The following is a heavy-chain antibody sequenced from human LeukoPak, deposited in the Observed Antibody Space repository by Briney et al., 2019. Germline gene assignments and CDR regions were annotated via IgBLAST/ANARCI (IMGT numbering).Heavy chain of an antibody. CDR3: ARHDGESYYGRWFDP. V-gene: IGHV4-39*01. Sequence: TSETLSLTCTVSGGSISSSSHYWAWISQSPGKGLAWIGSIYYAGNTYYNPSLQSRVTISVDTSKNQFSLKVNSVTAADTAIYYCARHDGESYYGRWFDPWGQGTLVTVSS. CDR1: GGSISSSSHY. J-gene: IGHJ5*02. CDR2: IYYAGNT. D-gene: IGHD3-10*02.